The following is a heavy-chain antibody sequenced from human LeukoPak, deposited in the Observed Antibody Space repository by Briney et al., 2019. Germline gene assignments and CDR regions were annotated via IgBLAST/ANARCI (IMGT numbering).Heavy chain of an antibody. CDR2: IGGSGGST. D-gene: IGHD2-2*03. J-gene: IGHJ4*02. V-gene: IGHV3-23*01. Sequence: PGGSLRLSCAASGFTFSSSAMSWVRQAPGKGLEWVSEIGGSGGSTYTYYPDSVKGRFTISRDNSKNTLYLQMNSLRAEDTAVYYCAKQLQGGRKFGYWGQGTLVTVSS. CDR3: AKQLQGGRKFGY. CDR1: GFTFSSSA.